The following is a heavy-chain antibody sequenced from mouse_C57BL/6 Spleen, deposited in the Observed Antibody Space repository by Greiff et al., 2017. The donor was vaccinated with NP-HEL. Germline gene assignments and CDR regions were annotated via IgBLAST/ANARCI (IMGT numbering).Heavy chain of an antibody. CDR3: ALYYDYDGAFAY. V-gene: IGHV1-82*01. Sequence: QVQLKESGPELVKPGASVKISCKASGYAFSSSWMNWVKQRPGKGLEWIGRIYPGDGDTNYNGKFKGKATLTADKSSSTAYMQLSSLTSEDSAAYFCALYYDYDGAFAYWGQGTLVTVSA. CDR2: IYPGDGDT. D-gene: IGHD2-4*01. J-gene: IGHJ3*01. CDR1: GYAFSSSW.